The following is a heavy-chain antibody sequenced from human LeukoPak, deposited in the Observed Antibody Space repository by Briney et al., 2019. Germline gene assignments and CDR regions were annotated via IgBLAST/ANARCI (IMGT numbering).Heavy chain of an antibody. CDR2: INPNSGGT. Sequence: ASVKVSCKASGYTFTGYYMHWVRQAPGQGLEWMGWINPNSGGTNYAQKFQGRVTMTRDTSISTAYMELSRLRSDDTAVYYCARDLYCSGGSCYSGPFDYWGQGTLVTVSS. CDR3: ARDLYCSGGSCYSGPFDY. D-gene: IGHD2-15*01. CDR1: GYTFTGYY. V-gene: IGHV1-2*02. J-gene: IGHJ4*02.